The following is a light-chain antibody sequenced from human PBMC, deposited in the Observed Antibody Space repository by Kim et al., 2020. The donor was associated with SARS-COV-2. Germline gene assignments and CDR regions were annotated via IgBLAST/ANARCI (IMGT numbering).Light chain of an antibody. Sequence: SYELTQPPSVSVAPGKTASIACGGNNIGSKSVHWYQQRPGQAPVLVIYFDSDRPSGIPERFSGSNSGNTATLTISSVEAGDEAAYYCQVWDSAGDHRVFGGGTKVTVL. CDR3: QVWDSAGDHRV. CDR2: FDS. J-gene: IGLJ3*02. V-gene: IGLV3-21*04. CDR1: NIGSKS.